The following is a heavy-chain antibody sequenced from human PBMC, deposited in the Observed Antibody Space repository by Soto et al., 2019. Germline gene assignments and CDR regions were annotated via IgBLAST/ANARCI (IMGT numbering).Heavy chain of an antibody. D-gene: IGHD1-26*01. CDR2: IYYSGST. Sequence: SETLSLTCTVSGCSISSYYWSWIRQPPGKGLEWIGYIYYSGSTNYNPSLKSRVTISVDTSKNQFSLKLSSVTAADTAVYYCVRDRPGSYDEGDYYYGMDVWGQGTTVTVSS. CDR1: GCSISSYY. CDR3: VRDRPGSYDEGDYYYGMDV. V-gene: IGHV4-59*01. J-gene: IGHJ6*02.